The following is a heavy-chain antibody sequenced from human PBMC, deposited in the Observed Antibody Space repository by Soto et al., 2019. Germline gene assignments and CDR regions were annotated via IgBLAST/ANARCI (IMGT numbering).Heavy chain of an antibody. CDR3: ARCDFGDYVPPLGL. CDR1: GYTFSSYG. J-gene: IGHJ4*02. V-gene: IGHV1-18*01. Sequence: QVHLMQSGAEVKSPGASVRVSCKASGYTFSSYGVSWVRQAPGQGLEFMGWISVYNGHTNYAQKFQGRVTMTTDTSTTAAYMELRSLSSADTVVYFCARCDFGDYVPPLGLWGEGPLVTVS. D-gene: IGHD4-17*01. CDR2: ISVYNGHT.